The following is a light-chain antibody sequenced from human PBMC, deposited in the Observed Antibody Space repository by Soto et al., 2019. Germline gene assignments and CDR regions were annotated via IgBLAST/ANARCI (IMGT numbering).Light chain of an antibody. Sequence: DIQMTQSPSTLSASVGDRVTITCRASQSISSWLAWYQQKAGKAPKLLIYKASSLESGVPSRFSGSGSGTEFTLTISSLQPDDFANYYCQQYNTYWTFGQGTKVEIK. CDR3: QQYNTYWT. CDR2: KAS. CDR1: QSISSW. V-gene: IGKV1-5*03. J-gene: IGKJ1*01.